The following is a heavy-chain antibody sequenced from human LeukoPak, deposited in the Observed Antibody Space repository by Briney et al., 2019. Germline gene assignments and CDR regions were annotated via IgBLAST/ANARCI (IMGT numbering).Heavy chain of an antibody. CDR3: ATDRSYSSGWYGYFDY. V-gene: IGHV1-24*01. J-gene: IGHJ4*02. CDR2: FDPEDGET. D-gene: IGHD6-19*01. Sequence: GASVKVSCKVSGYTLTELSMHWVRQAPGKGLEWMGGFDPEDGETTYAQKFQGRVTMTEDTSTDTAYMELSSLRSEDTAVYYCATDRSYSSGWYGYFDYWGQGTLVTVSS. CDR1: GYTLTELS.